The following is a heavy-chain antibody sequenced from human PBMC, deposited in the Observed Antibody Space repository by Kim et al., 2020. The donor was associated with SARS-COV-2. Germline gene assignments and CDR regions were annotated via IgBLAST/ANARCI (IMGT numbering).Heavy chain of an antibody. V-gene: IGHV3-48*02. CDR2: ISSSSSTI. Sequence: GGSLRLSCAASGFTFSSYSMNWVRQAPGKGLEWVSYISSSSSTIYYADSVKGRFTISRDNAKNSLYLQMNSLRDEDTAVYYCARRLDDFWSGYDDRNYFDCWGQGTLVTVSS. CDR3: ARRLDDFWSGYDDRNYFDC. J-gene: IGHJ4*02. D-gene: IGHD3-3*01. CDR1: GFTFSSYS.